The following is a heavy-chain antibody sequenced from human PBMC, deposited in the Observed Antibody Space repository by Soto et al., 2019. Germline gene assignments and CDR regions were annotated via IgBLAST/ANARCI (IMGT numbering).Heavy chain of an antibody. CDR2: IYHIGSP. CDR1: GRPARGGGSS. V-gene: IGHV4-31*03. D-gene: IGHD6-19*01. J-gene: IGHJ5*01. CDR3: VRDRALDSSGHWFDS. Sequence: QVQLQESGPGLVKPSQTLSPPGTASGRPARGGGSSWPWFRQFPGKGLEWIGYIYHIGSPSYNPSLKSRLSMSLDASKNQFSLNLTSVTAADTAIYYCVRDRALDSSGHWFDSWGQGTLVTVSS.